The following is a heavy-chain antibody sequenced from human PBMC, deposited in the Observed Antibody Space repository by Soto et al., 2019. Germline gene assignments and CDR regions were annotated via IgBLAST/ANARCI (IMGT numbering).Heavy chain of an antibody. J-gene: IGHJ4*02. Sequence: SQTLSLTYIVSGGSISIYYWNWIRQPPGKGLEWIGYIYYSGSTNYNPSLKSRVTISVDTSKNQFSLKLSSVTAADTAVYYCARDNGYSYGYTLDHWGQGTLVTVS. D-gene: IGHD5-18*01. CDR3: ARDNGYSYGYTLDH. CDR2: IYYSGST. CDR1: GGSISIYY. V-gene: IGHV4-59*01.